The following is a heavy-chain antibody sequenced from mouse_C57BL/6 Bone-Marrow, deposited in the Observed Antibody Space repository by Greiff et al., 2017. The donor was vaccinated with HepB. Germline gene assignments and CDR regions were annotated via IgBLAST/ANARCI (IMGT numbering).Heavy chain of an antibody. CDR2: IWGDGST. V-gene: IGHV2-3*01. Sequence: QVQLQQSGPGLVAPSQSLSITRTVSGFSLTSYGVSWVRQPPGKGLEWLGVIWGDGSTNYHSALISRLSISKDNSKSQVFLKLNSLQTDDTPTYYCAKDYYGSTYSYWYFDVWGTGTTVTVSS. J-gene: IGHJ1*03. D-gene: IGHD1-1*01. CDR1: GFSLTSYG. CDR3: AKDYYGSTYSYWYFDV.